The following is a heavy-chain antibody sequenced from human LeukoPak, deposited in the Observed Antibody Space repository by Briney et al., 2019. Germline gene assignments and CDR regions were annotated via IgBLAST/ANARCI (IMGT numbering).Heavy chain of an antibody. CDR2: IYHSGSI. Sequence: SETLSLTCTVSGYSISNDYYWGWIRQPPGKGLEWIGSIYHSGSIYYNPSLKSRVTISVDTSKNQFSLKLSSVTAADTAVYYCAREGGGWPYYFDYWGQGTLVTVSS. CDR3: AREGGGWPYYFDY. V-gene: IGHV4-38-2*02. CDR1: GYSISNDYY. J-gene: IGHJ4*02. D-gene: IGHD6-19*01.